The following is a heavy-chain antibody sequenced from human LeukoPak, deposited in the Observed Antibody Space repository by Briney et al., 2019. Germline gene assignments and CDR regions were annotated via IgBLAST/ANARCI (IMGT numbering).Heavy chain of an antibody. CDR1: GGSFRGYY. CDR3: ARRTAMAPYYYYYYMDV. D-gene: IGHD5-18*01. Sequence: ETLSLTCAVYGGSFRGYYWSWIRQPPGKGLEWIGEINHSGSTNYNPSLKSRVTISVDTSKNQFSLKLSSVTAADTAVYYCARRTAMAPYYYYYYMDVWGKGTTVTVSS. CDR2: INHSGST. V-gene: IGHV4-34*01. J-gene: IGHJ6*03.